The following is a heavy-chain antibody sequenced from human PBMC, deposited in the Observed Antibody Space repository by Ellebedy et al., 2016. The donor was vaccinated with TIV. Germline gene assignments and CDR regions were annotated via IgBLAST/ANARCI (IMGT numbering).Heavy chain of an antibody. CDR1: GFNFNDYY. D-gene: IGHD3-10*01. V-gene: IGHV3-11*05. CDR3: TRDRQIGSGSPDY. CDR2: ISPGSNYR. Sequence: GGSLRLSXAASGFNFNDYYMSWIRQAPGKGLELISYISPGSNYRKYADSVKGRFTISRDNAMNLMSLQMSSLSVDDTAVYYCTRDRQIGSGSPDYWGQGALVNVSS. J-gene: IGHJ4*02.